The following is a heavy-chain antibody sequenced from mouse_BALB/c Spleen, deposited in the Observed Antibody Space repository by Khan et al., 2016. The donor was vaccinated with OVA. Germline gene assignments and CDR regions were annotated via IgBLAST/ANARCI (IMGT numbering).Heavy chain of an antibody. Sequence: EVELVESGGDLVKPGGSLKLSCSASGFTFSTSAMSWVRQTPEKRLEWVATISSGGDYIYYPDSVKGRFTITRDNAKNTLYLQMSGLRSEATAMYYCARHNYGPFAYWGQGTLVTVSA. CDR2: ISSGGDYI. CDR1: GFTFSTSA. J-gene: IGHJ3*01. D-gene: IGHD1-1*01. CDR3: ARHNYGPFAY. V-gene: IGHV5-9-3*01.